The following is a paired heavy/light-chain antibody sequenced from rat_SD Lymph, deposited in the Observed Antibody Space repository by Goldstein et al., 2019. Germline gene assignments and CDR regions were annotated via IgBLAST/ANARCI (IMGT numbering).Heavy chain of an antibody. V-gene: IGHV5-34*01. CDR1: GFTFSNYG. Sequence: EVQLVESGGGLVQPGRSLKLSCLASGFTFSNYGMNWIRQAPGKGLEWVASISSSSSYIYYADTVKGRFTISRDNAKNTLYLQMTSLRSEDTALYYCARRDYGGPFDYWGQGVMVTVSS. CDR2: ISSSSSYI. D-gene: IGHD1-11*01. CDR3: ARRDYGGPFDY. J-gene: IGHJ2*01.
Light chain of an antibody. CDR2: KAS. CDR3: QHYQSFPFT. Sequence: DIQMTQSPSFLSASLGNSITITCHASQNIKGWLAWYQQKSGNAPELLIYKASSLQSGVPSRFSGSGSGTDYILTISNLQPEDIATYYCQHYQSFPFTFGSGTKLEIK. CDR1: QNIKGW. J-gene: IGKJ4*01. V-gene: IGKV15S4*01.